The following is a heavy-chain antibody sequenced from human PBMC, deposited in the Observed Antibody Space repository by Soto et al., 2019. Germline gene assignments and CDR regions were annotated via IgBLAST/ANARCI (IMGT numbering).Heavy chain of an antibody. CDR1: GASIRSTDYY. J-gene: IGHJ5*02. CDR3: VRTARQGAVAPHWFDR. D-gene: IGHD2-21*02. V-gene: IGHV4-30-4*01. CDR2: VYYTGST. Sequence: SPAITCTVSGASIRSTDYYWSWIRQAPGKGLEWIGYVYYTGSTYYNPSLMSRLTISVDTSKNQFSLKLTSVTAAETAVYYCVRTARQGAVAPHWFDRWGQGTQVTVSS.